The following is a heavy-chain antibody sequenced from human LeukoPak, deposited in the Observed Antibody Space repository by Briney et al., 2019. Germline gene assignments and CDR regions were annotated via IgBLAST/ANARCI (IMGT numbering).Heavy chain of an antibody. J-gene: IGHJ4*02. CDR1: GFTFSSYS. Sequence: GGSLRLSCAASGFTFSSYSMNWVRQAPGEGLEWVSSISSSSSYIYYADSVKGRFTISRDKAKNSLYLQMNSLRAEDTAVYYCARESPPYDYVWGSYRSGFDYWGQGTLVTVSS. CDR3: ARESPPYDYVWGSYRSGFDY. D-gene: IGHD3-16*02. CDR2: ISSSSSYI. V-gene: IGHV3-21*01.